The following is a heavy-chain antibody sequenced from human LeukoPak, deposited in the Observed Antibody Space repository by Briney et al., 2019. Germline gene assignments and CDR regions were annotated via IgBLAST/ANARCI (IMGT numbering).Heavy chain of an antibody. CDR1: GFTFSSYA. Sequence: PGGSLRLSCAASGFTFSSYAMSWVRQAPGKGLEWVSAISGSGGSTYYADSVKGRFTISRHNSKNTLYLQMNSLRAEDTAVYYCAKGGVLRYFDWLFKNFDYWGQGTLVTVSS. D-gene: IGHD3-9*01. V-gene: IGHV3-23*01. CDR3: AKGGVLRYFDWLFKNFDY. J-gene: IGHJ4*02. CDR2: ISGSGGST.